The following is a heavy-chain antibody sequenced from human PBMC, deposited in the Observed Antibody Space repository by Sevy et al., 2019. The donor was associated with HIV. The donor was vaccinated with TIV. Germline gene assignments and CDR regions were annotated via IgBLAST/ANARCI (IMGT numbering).Heavy chain of an antibody. J-gene: IGHJ6*02. V-gene: IGHV3-9*01. D-gene: IGHD6-19*01. CDR2: ISWNSGSI. Sequence: GGSLRLSCAASGFTFDDYAMHWVRQAPGKGLEWVSGISWNSGSIGYADSVKGRFTISRDNAKNSLYLQMNSLRAEDTALYYCAKDMVPVAGKITFYYYYGMDVWGQGTTVTVSS. CDR3: AKDMVPVAGKITFYYYYGMDV. CDR1: GFTFDDYA.